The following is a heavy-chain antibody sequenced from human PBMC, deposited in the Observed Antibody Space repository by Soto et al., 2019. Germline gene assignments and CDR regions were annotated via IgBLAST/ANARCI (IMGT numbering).Heavy chain of an antibody. CDR3: ARDHPFERRYFDY. D-gene: IGHD1-1*01. J-gene: IGHJ4*02. CDR2: IWYDGSNK. V-gene: IGHV3-33*01. Sequence: PGGSLRLSCAASGFTFSSYGMHWVRQAPGKGLEWVAVIWYDGSNKYYADSVKGRFTISRDNSKNTLYLQMNSLRAEDTAVYYCARDHPFERRYFDYWGQGTLVTVSS. CDR1: GFTFSSYG.